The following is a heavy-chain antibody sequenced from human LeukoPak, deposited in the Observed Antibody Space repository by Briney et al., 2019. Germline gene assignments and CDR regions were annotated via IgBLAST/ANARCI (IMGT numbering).Heavy chain of an antibody. J-gene: IGHJ3*02. CDR1: GFTFSDYY. D-gene: IGHD2-21*01. V-gene: IGHV3-11*05. CDR3: ARAGDDVSVDCEGCGFDI. Sequence: PGGSLRLSCAASGFTFSDYYMNWIRQAPGKGLEWVSYIGGSSSHIDYADSVKGRFSISRDNAKNSLYLQMNSLRAEDTAVYYCARAGDDVSVDCEGCGFDIWGQGTMVTVSS. CDR2: IGGSSSHI.